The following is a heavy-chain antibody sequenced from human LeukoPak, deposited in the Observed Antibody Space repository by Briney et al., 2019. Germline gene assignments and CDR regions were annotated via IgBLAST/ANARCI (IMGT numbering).Heavy chain of an antibody. V-gene: IGHV4-34*08. D-gene: IGHD3-10*01. Sequence: GSLRLSCAASGFTFSSYAMSWVRQPPGKGLEWIGEINHSGSTNYSPSLKSRVTISVDMSKNQFSMKLSSVTAADTAVYYCAGPGAGDLDYWGQGTLVTVSS. CDR3: AGPGAGDLDY. J-gene: IGHJ4*02. CDR2: INHSGST. CDR1: GFTFSSYA.